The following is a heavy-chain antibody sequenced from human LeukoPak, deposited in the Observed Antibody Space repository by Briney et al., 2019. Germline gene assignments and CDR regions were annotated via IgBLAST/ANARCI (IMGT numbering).Heavy chain of an antibody. V-gene: IGHV1-18*01. J-gene: IGHJ4*02. CDR3: ARDCDRSGYYCY. CDR1: LCTFTSYG. D-gene: IGHD3-22*01. Sequence: GASVKVSCKASLCTFTSYGITWVRQAPGQGLEWMGWISGDNGNTYYAQKLQGRVTMTTDTSTSTAYMELRSVRSDDTAVYYCARDCDRSGYYCYWSQGTLVTVSS. CDR2: ISGDNGNT.